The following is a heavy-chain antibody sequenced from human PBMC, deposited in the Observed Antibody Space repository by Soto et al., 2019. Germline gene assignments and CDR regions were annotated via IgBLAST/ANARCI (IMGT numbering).Heavy chain of an antibody. CDR3: ATPPLYGSDVDC. Sequence: EVQLVESGGGLVQPGRSLRLSCAASGFTFDNYAIHWVRRAPGKGLEWVAGISWNGASIGYAGSVKGRFTISRDNATNSLLLQMNSLTAEDTARYYYATPPLYGSDVDCWGRGTLVSVSS. D-gene: IGHD3-10*01. CDR2: ISWNGASI. J-gene: IGHJ4*02. V-gene: IGHV3-9*01. CDR1: GFTFDNYA.